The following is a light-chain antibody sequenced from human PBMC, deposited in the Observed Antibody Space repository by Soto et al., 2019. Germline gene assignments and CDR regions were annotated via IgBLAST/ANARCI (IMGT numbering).Light chain of an antibody. V-gene: IGLV1-40*01. CDR3: QSYDSTLRVV. J-gene: IGLJ2*01. Sequence: QSVLTQPPSVSGAPGQRVTISCTGSSSNIGAGYDVHWYQQLPGTAPRLLIYGNNNRPSGVPDRFSGSESGTSASLAITGLQDEDEADYYCQSYDSTLRVVFGGGTKLTVL. CDR1: SSNIGAGYD. CDR2: GNN.